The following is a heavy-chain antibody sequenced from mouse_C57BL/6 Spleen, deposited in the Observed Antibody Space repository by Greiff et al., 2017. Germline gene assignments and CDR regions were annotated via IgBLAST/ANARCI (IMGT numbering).Heavy chain of an antibody. CDR3: ARSPYGSSYEGYFDV. V-gene: IGHV1-69*01. D-gene: IGHD1-1*01. Sequence: QVQLQQPGAELVMPGASVKLSCKASGYTFTSYWMHWVKQRPGQGLEWIGEIDPSDSYTNYNQKFKGKSTLTVDKSSSTAYMQLSSLTSEDSAVXYCARSPYGSSYEGYFDVWGTGTTVTVSS. CDR2: IDPSDSYT. CDR1: GYTFTSYW. J-gene: IGHJ1*03.